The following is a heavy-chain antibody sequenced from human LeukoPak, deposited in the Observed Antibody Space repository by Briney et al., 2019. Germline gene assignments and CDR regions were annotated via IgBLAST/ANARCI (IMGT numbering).Heavy chain of an antibody. CDR2: ISSTRTYI. J-gene: IGHJ4*02. D-gene: IGHD3-10*01. V-gene: IGHV3-21*01. Sequence: GGSLRLSCAASGFTFSDYSMIWVRQAPGKGLEWVSSISSTRTYIYYADSVRGRFTISRDNAKNSLYLQMNSLRAEDTAVYCCAREGYGSGTYSDYWGQGTLVTVSS. CDR3: AREGYGSGTYSDY. CDR1: GFTFSDYS.